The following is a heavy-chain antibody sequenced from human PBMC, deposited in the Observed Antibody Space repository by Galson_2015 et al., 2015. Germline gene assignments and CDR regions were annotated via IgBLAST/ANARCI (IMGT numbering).Heavy chain of an antibody. CDR3: AREYQFDWNDVLYRYMDV. V-gene: IGHV1-3*01. CDR2: INAGNGNI. J-gene: IGHJ6*03. CDR1: GYTFTSFA. D-gene: IGHD1-1*01. Sequence: SVKVSCKASGYTFTSFAIHWVRQAPGQRLEWMGWINAGNGNIKYSQKFQGRVTFTRDTSASTAYMELSSLRSEDTAVYYCAREYQFDWNDVLYRYMDVWGKGTTVTVSS.